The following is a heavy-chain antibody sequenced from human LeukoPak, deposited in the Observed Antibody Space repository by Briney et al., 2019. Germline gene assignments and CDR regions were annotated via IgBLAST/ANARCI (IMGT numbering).Heavy chain of an antibody. J-gene: IGHJ3*02. CDR3: ARHTDDSSGYIGYDAFDI. CDR2: IYTSGST. V-gene: IGHV4-4*07. CDR1: GGSISSYD. D-gene: IGHD3-22*01. Sequence: PSETLSLTCTVSGGSISSYDWSWIRQPAGKGLEWIGRIYTSGSTNYNPSLKSRVTMSVDTSKNQFSLKLSSVTAADTAVYYCARHTDDSSGYIGYDAFDIWGQGTMVTVSS.